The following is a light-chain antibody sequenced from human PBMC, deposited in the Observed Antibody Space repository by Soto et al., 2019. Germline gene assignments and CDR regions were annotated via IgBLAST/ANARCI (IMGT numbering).Light chain of an antibody. CDR1: SSDVGGYNY. J-gene: IGLJ2*01. CDR2: DVS. Sequence: QPVLTQPASVSGSPGQSITISCTGTSSDVGGYNYVSWYQQHPGKAPKLMIYDVSNRPSGVSNRFSGSKSGNTASLTISGLQPEDEADYYCSSYTSSSTLVFGGGTKVTVL. CDR3: SSYTSSSTLV. V-gene: IGLV2-14*01.